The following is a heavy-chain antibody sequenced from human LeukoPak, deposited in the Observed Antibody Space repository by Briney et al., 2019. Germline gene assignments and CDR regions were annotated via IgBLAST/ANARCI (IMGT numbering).Heavy chain of an antibody. Sequence: GGSLRLSCAASGFTFSNYGMHWVRQAPGKGLEWVAFIRYDGSEKYYVDSVKGRFTISRDDSKNTLYLQMNSLRAEDTAVYYCAKDPWDCSGGRCPMYYYYMDVWGKGTTVTVS. CDR1: GFTFSNYG. D-gene: IGHD2-15*01. CDR3: AKDPWDCSGGRCPMYYYYMDV. J-gene: IGHJ6*03. V-gene: IGHV3-30*02. CDR2: IRYDGSEK.